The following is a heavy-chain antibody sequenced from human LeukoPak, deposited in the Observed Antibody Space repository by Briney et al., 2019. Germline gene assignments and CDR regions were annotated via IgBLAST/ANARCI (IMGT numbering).Heavy chain of an antibody. CDR1: GYTFTSYA. CDR2: INADNGNT. V-gene: IGHV1-3*01. CDR3: ARSYITIFGVVKYYFDY. D-gene: IGHD3-3*01. Sequence: ASVKVSCKASGYTFTSYAMHWVRQAPGQRLEWMGWINADNGNTKYSQKFQGRVTITRDTSASTAYMELSSLRSEDTAVYYCARSYITIFGVVKYYFDYWGQGTLVTVSS. J-gene: IGHJ4*02.